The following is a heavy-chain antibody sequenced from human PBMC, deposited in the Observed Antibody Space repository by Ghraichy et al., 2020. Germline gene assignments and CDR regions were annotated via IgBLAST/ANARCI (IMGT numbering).Heavy chain of an antibody. CDR2: IQQDASEK. J-gene: IGHJ4*02. V-gene: IGHV3-7*03. CDR3: ARDPGRLGAPDY. Sequence: GGSLRLSCAASGFTFSSYLMSWVRQAPGKGPEWVASIQQDASEKYYVDSVKGRFTISRDNAKNSLDLQVNSLRVEDTAIYYCARDPGRLGAPDYWGQGTLVTVSS. CDR1: GFTFSSYL. D-gene: IGHD1-26*01.